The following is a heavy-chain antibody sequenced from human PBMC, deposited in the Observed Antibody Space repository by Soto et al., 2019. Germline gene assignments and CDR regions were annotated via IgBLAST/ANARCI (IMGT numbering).Heavy chain of an antibody. CDR2: ISSSSSTI. CDR1: GFTFSSYS. D-gene: IGHD3-9*01. V-gene: IGHV3-48*02. CDR3: ARAFLDRYFDSPGYGMDV. J-gene: IGHJ6*02. Sequence: GGSLRLSCAASGFTFSSYSMNWVRQAPGKGLEWVSYISSSSSTIYYADSVKGRFTISRDNAKNSLYLQMNSLRDEDTAVYYCARAFLDRYFDSPGYGMDVWGQGTTVTVSS.